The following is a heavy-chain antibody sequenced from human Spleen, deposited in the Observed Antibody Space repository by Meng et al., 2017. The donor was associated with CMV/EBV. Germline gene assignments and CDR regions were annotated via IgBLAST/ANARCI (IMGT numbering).Heavy chain of an antibody. D-gene: IGHD2-2*01. V-gene: IGHV4-31*02. CDR1: GSISSGGYY. CDR2: IYYSGST. CDR3: ARGIVVVPAALYHFDY. Sequence: GSISSGGYYWSWIRQHPGKGLEWIGYIYYSGSTYYNPSLKSRVTISVDTSKNQFSLKLSSVTAADTAVYYCARGIVVVPAALYHFDYWGQGTLVTVSS. J-gene: IGHJ4*02.